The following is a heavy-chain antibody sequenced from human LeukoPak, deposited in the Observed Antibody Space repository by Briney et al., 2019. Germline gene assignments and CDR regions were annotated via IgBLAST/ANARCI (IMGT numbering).Heavy chain of an antibody. CDR2: IYYSGST. Sequence: SETLSLTCTVSGGSISSSSYYWGWIRQPPGKGREWIGSIYYSGSTYYNPSLKSRVTISVDTSKNQFSLKLSSVTAADTAVYYCARLNLPFDYWGQGTLVTVSS. CDR1: GGSISSSSYY. CDR3: ARLNLPFDY. J-gene: IGHJ4*02. V-gene: IGHV4-39*01.